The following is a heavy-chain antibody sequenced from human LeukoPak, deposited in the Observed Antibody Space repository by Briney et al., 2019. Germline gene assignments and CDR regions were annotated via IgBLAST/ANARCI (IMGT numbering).Heavy chain of an antibody. J-gene: IGHJ4*02. Sequence: GESLRLSCATSGFTFSSSTFGSYTMNWVRQAPGKGLEWVSSISSTGTYIYYADSVKGRFTISRDIANSLLYLQMNSLRADDTAVYYCARDLDYSTGFDYWGQGTLVTVSS. CDR1: GFTFSSSTFGSYT. CDR2: ISSTGTYI. D-gene: IGHD4-11*01. V-gene: IGHV3-21*01. CDR3: ARDLDYSTGFDY.